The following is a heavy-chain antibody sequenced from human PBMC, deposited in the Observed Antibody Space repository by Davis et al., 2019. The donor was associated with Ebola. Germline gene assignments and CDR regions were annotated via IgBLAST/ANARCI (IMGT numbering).Heavy chain of an antibody. D-gene: IGHD6-13*01. CDR2: INQSGST. Sequence: PSETLSLTCAVYGGSFSGYYWSWIRQPPGKGLEWIGEINQSGSTNYNPSLKSRVTISVDTSKNQFSLKLSSVTAADTAVYYCARIDSRFDPWGQGTLVTVSS. V-gene: IGHV4-34*01. CDR3: ARIDSRFDP. CDR1: GGSFSGYY. J-gene: IGHJ5*02.